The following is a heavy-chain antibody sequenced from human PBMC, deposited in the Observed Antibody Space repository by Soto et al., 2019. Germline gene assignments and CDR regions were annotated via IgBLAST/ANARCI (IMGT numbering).Heavy chain of an antibody. CDR3: AREIMPLTNDWYFDL. CDR2: ILDSGST. V-gene: IGHV4-30-4*01. Sequence: PLETLSLTCTFSGGTIIGGVHSWSWILKPPGKGLEWIGLILDSGSTYYNPSLKSRLTISVDTSKNQFSLRLSSVTAADTAVYYCAREIMPLTNDWYFDLWGRGTLVTVSS. D-gene: IGHD2-8*01. J-gene: IGHJ2*01. CDR1: GGTIIGGVHS.